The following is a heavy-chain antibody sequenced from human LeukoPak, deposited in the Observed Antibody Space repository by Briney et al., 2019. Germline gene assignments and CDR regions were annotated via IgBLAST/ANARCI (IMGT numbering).Heavy chain of an antibody. Sequence: KPSETLSLTCTVSGGSISSYYWNWIRQPPGKGLEWIGYISYSGSTNSNPSIKSRVTMSVDTSKNQFSLKLSSVTAADAAVYYCARGRIPYYYGSGSYYKTAGVWFDPWGQGTLVTVSS. D-gene: IGHD3-10*01. V-gene: IGHV4-59*12. CDR1: GGSISSYY. CDR3: ARGRIPYYYGSGSYYKTAGVWFDP. CDR2: ISYSGST. J-gene: IGHJ5*02.